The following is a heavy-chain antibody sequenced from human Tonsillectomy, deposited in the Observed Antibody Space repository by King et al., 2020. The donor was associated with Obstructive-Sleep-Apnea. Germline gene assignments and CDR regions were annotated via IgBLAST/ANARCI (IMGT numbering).Heavy chain of an antibody. V-gene: IGHV1-3*01. CDR2: INAGSGDT. J-gene: IGHJ4*02. Sequence: QLVQSGAEVKKPGASVKVSCKASGYTFTSNKMHWVRQTPGQRPEWMGWINAGSGDTRYSPNFQGRVTITRDISATTAYMELSTLRSEDTAVYYCAREGAGYCHDYWGQGTLVTVSS. CDR1: GYTFTSNK. D-gene: IGHD2-21*02. CDR3: AREGAGYCHDY.